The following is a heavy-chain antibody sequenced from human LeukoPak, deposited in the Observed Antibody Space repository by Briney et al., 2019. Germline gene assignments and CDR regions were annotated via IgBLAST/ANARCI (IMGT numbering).Heavy chain of an antibody. V-gene: IGHV1-8*03. J-gene: IGHJ6*02. Sequence: ASVKVSCKASGYTFTSYDINWVRQATGQGLEWMGWMNPNSGNTGYAQKFQGRVTITRNTSISTAYMELSSLRSEDTAVYYCAGDGSVLRYLVPYYYYGMDVWGQGTTVTVSS. CDR1: GYTFTSYD. CDR2: MNPNSGNT. CDR3: AGDGSVLRYLVPYYYYGMDV. D-gene: IGHD3-9*01.